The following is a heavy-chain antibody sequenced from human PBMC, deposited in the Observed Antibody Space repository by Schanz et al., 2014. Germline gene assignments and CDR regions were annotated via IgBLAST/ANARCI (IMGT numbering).Heavy chain of an antibody. D-gene: IGHD4-17*01. CDR3: VRDTDYHFDY. CDR1: GFAFRRYW. Sequence: EVQLVESGGGLVQPGGSLRLSCAASGFAFRRYWMHWVRQDPGKGLVWLSRVNSDESNKDYADSVKGRFTISRDNAKNTLHLQMNSLRVEDTAVYYCVRDTDYHFDYWGQGTLVTVSS. V-gene: IGHV3-74*01. CDR2: VNSDESNK. J-gene: IGHJ4*02.